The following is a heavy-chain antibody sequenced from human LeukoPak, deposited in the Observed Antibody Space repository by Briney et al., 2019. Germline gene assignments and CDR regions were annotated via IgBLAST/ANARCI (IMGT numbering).Heavy chain of an antibody. CDR2: IWYDGSNK. CDR1: GFTFSSYG. D-gene: IGHD2-21*02. Sequence: GRSLRLSCAASGFTFSSYGMHWVRQAPGKGLEWVAVIWYDGSNKYYADSVKGRFTISRDNSKNTLYLQMNSLRAEDTAVYYCAKLWVTAHFDYWGQGTLVTVSS. V-gene: IGHV3-33*06. CDR3: AKLWVTAHFDY. J-gene: IGHJ4*02.